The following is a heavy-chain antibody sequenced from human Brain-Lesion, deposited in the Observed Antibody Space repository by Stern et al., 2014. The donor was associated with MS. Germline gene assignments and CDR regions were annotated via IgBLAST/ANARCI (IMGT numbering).Heavy chain of an antibody. J-gene: IGHJ4*02. V-gene: IGHV1-8*01. CDR1: GYTFSSYD. Sequence: VQLVESGAEVKKPGASVKVSCKASGYTFSSYDITWVRQASVHGLEWMGWMNPYRGNTGYAQKFKGRVSMTSDPSISTVYMELTSLTSDDTAVYFCARAVRNQLLSEYWGQGTLVTVSS. CDR2: MNPYRGNT. D-gene: IGHD2-2*01. CDR3: ARAVRNQLLSEY.